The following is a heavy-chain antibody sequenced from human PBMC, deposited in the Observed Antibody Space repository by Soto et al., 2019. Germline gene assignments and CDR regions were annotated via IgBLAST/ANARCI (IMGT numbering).Heavy chain of an antibody. CDR3: ARPLRHYDYIWGSYRYTAFYY. CDR1: GFTFSSYA. CDR2: ISGSGGST. Sequence: GGSLRLSCAASGFTFSSYAMSWVRQAPGKGLEWVSAISGSGGSTYYADSVKGRFTISRDNSKNTLYLQMNSLRAEDTAVYYCARPLRHYDYIWGSYRYTAFYYWGQGTLVTVSS. V-gene: IGHV3-23*01. D-gene: IGHD3-16*02. J-gene: IGHJ4*02.